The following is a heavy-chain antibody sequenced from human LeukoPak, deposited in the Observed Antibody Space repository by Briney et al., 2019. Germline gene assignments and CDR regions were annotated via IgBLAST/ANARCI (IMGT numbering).Heavy chain of an antibody. CDR3: ARWQVANSYFDY. Sequence: GESLKISCKGSGYSFISYWIGWVRQMPGKGLEWMGITYPGESDTRYSPSFQGHVTISADKSISTAYLQWSSLKASDTAIYYCARWQVANSYFDYWGQGTLVTVSS. D-gene: IGHD4/OR15-4a*01. J-gene: IGHJ4*02. CDR2: TYPGESDT. V-gene: IGHV5-51*01. CDR1: GYSFISYW.